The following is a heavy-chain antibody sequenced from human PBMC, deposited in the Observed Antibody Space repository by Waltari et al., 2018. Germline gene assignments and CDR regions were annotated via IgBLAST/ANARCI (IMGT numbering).Heavy chain of an antibody. Sequence: QVQLVQSGAEVKKPGASVKVSCRVSGSSLTESALHWGRPAPGKGLEWLGGFDPEYGEAVYAQEFQGRVTMTEDTSKDTAYMELSSLTYEDTAVYYCTRDRVGYCSGGTCYSRWFDPWGQGTLVTVSS. CDR1: GSSLTESA. D-gene: IGHD2-15*01. CDR3: TRDRVGYCSGGTCYSRWFDP. CDR2: FDPEYGEA. J-gene: IGHJ5*02. V-gene: IGHV1-24*01.